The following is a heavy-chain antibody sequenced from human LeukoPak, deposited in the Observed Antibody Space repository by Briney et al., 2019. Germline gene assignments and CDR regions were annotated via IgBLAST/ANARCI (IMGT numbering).Heavy chain of an antibody. CDR1: GFTFAYYS. J-gene: IGHJ3*02. CDR3: ARGGLYWHI. CDR2: ISTRSSYI. V-gene: IGHV3-21*01. Sequence: GGSLRLSCAASGFTFAYYSMNWVRQAPGKGLEWVSSISTRSSYIYYADSVKGRFTISRDNAKNSLYLQMSSLRAEDTALYYCARGGLYWHIWGQGTMVTVSS. D-gene: IGHD3-16*01.